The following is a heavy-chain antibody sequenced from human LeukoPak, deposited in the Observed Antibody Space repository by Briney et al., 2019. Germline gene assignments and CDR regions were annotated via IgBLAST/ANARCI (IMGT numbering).Heavy chain of an antibody. CDR2: IKHDGSDK. D-gene: IGHD6-25*01. J-gene: IGHJ4*02. V-gene: IGHV3-7*01. CDR1: GFTFSSHW. Sequence: GGSLRLSCAASGFTFSSHWMTWVRQAPGKGLEWVANIKHDGSDKNYVDSVKGRFTISRDNVKNSLYLQMVSLRAEDTAVYYCARHASGWAEGDYWGQGTLVTVSS. CDR3: ARHASGWAEGDY.